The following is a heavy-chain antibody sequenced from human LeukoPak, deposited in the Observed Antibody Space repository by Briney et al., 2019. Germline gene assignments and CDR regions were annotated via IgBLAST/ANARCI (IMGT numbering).Heavy chain of an antibody. D-gene: IGHD2-2*01. CDR2: ISSSGSTI. J-gene: IGHJ4*02. CDR1: GFTFSDFY. V-gene: IGHV3-11*04. CDR3: ERDVKTRYCSSTSCYVPFDY. Sequence: GGSLRLSCAAAGFTFSDFYMSWIRQAPGKVREWVSYISSSGSTIYYANSVKGRFTISRDNAKNSLYLQMNSLRAEDTAVYYCERDVKTRYCSSTSCYVPFDYWGQGTLVTVSS.